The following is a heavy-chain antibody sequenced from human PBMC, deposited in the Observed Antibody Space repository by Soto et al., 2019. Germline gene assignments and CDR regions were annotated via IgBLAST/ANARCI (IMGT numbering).Heavy chain of an antibody. V-gene: IGHV3-23*01. D-gene: IGHD3-16*01. Sequence: EVQLLESGGGLVQPGGSLRLSCAASGFTFSNYAMSWVRQAPGKGLDWVSSISASGGSTYYADSVKGRFTISRDNSKNTLYLQLNGLRAEDTAVYYCAKERLGGGFDYWGQGALVTVSS. CDR1: GFTFSNYA. J-gene: IGHJ4*02. CDR2: ISASGGST. CDR3: AKERLGGGFDY.